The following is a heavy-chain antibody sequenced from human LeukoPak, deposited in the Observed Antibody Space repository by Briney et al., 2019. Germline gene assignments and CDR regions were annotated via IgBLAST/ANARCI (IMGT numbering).Heavy chain of an antibody. CDR1: GYTFTSYG. J-gene: IGHJ4*02. CDR2: ISAYNGNT. D-gene: IGHD1-14*01. V-gene: IGHV1-18*01. Sequence: GASVKVSCKASGYTFTSYGISWVRQAPGQGLEWMGWISAYNGNTNYAQKLQGRVTMTTDTSTSTAYMELRSLRSDDTAVYYCARGRKRGLYVPRYFDYWGQGTLVTVSS. CDR3: ARGRKRGLYVPRYFDY.